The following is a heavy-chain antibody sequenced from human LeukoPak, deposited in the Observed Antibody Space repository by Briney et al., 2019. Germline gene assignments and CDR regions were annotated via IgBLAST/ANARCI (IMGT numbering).Heavy chain of an antibody. V-gene: IGHV3-21*01. CDR2: LSSSGTYI. J-gene: IGHJ5*02. CDR3: ARGNGGENWFDP. CDR1: GFTFSSYS. D-gene: IGHD1-1*01. Sequence: GGSLRLSCAASGFTFSSYSMNWVRQAPGKGLEWVSSLSSSGTYIYYADSVKGRFTISRDNAKNSLYLQMNSLRSEDAAVYYCARGNGGENWFDPWGQGTLVTVSS.